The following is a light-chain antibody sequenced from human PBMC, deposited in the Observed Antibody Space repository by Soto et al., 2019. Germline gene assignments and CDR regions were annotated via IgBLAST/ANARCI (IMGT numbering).Light chain of an antibody. CDR1: QSVSSN. Sequence: EIVMTQSPATLSVSPGERATLSCRASQSVSSNLAWYQQKPGQAPRLLIYGASSRATDIPDRFSGSGSGTDFTLTISRLEPEDFAVYYCQYYGNSPLTFGQGTKVDIK. V-gene: IGKV3-20*01. CDR2: GAS. CDR3: QYYGNSPLT. J-gene: IGKJ1*01.